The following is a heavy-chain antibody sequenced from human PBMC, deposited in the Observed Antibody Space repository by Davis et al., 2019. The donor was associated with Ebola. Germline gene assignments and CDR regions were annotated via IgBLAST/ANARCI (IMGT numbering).Heavy chain of an antibody. CDR1: GFTFNNYW. CDR2: IKQDGSEK. J-gene: IGHJ6*02. Sequence: GESLKISCAASGFTFNNYWMNWVRQAPGKGLEWVANIKQDGSEKYYVDSVKGRFTITRDNAKNSLYLQMNSLRAEDMAVYYCARDRIVEEPGAIFYYYYGMDVWGQGTTVTVSS. CDR3: ARDRIVEEPGAIFYYYYGMDV. V-gene: IGHV3-7*01. D-gene: IGHD2-2*01.